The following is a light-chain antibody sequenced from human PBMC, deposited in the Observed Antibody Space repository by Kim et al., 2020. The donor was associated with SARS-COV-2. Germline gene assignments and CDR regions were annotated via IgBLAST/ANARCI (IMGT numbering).Light chain of an antibody. V-gene: IGKV1-5*03. Sequence: AAVRDRVTITCRASESISTLLAWYQQKPEKAPKLLIYKASSLQSGVPSTFSGSGSGTEFTLTISSLQPDDFATYYCQQYKSYPYTFGQGTKLEI. CDR3: QQYKSYPYT. J-gene: IGKJ2*01. CDR2: KAS. CDR1: ESISTL.